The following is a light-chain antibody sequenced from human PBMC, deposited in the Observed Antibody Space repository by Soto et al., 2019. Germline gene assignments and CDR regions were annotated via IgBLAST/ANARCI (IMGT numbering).Light chain of an antibody. Sequence: SLVTHLPSPSAAPGQKDNISCSASSSKIGGNSVSWYRGLPGTAPKLLIYNDDKRPSGIPDRFWGSKSGTSATLGITGFQRGREADYYCGSWDSSLSAYVFATGTKVTVL. CDR3: GSWDSSLSAYV. CDR1: SSKIGGNS. V-gene: IGLV1-51*01. CDR2: NDD. J-gene: IGLJ1*01.